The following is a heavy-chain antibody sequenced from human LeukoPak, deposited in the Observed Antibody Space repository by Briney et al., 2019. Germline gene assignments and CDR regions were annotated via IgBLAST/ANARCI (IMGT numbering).Heavy chain of an antibody. CDR3: ARDKLTGGSIAFDY. Sequence: PSETLSLTCGVSGGSISNGNWWSWVRQAPGKGLEWIGEIYRTGSANYNPSLKSRVTISVDKSKNQFSLSLNSVTAADTAVYYCARDKLTGGSIAFDYWGQGTLVTVSS. V-gene: IGHV4-4*02. CDR2: IYRTGSA. CDR1: GGSISNGNW. J-gene: IGHJ4*02. D-gene: IGHD2-15*01.